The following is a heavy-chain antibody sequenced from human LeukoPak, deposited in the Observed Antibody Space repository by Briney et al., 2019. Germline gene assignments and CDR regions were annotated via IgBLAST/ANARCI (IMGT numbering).Heavy chain of an antibody. Sequence: SETLSLTCTVSGGSISTSNYYWGWIRQPPGKGLEWIGYIYYSGSTNYNPSLKSRVTISVDTSKNQFSLKLSSVTAADTAVYYCARDGDGYNQFDYWGQGTLVTVSS. CDR1: GGSISTSNYY. J-gene: IGHJ4*02. V-gene: IGHV4-61*01. D-gene: IGHD5-24*01. CDR3: ARDGDGYNQFDY. CDR2: IYYSGST.